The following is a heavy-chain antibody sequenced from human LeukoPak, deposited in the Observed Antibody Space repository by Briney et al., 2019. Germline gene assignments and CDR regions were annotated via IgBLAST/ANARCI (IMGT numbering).Heavy chain of an antibody. D-gene: IGHD1-26*01. CDR2: IIPIFGTA. V-gene: IGHV1-69*13. CDR3: ARERGSGSYRYFDY. Sequence: GASVKVSCKASGGTFSSYAISWVRQAPGQGLEWMGGIIPIFGTADYAQKFQGRVTITADESTSTAYMELSSLRSEDTAVYYCARERGSGSYRYFDYWGQGTLVTVSS. J-gene: IGHJ4*02. CDR1: GGTFSSYA.